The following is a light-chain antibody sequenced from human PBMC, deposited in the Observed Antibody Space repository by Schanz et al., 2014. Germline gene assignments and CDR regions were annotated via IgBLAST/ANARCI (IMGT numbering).Light chain of an antibody. Sequence: QSVLTQPPSVSGAPGQRVTISCSGSSSNIGAGYDVHWYQQLPGTAPKLLIYDNNSRPSGVSGRFSGSKSGNTASLTISGLQDEDEADYYCSSYTTNIPRVFGGGTKLTVL. CDR1: SSNIGAGYD. CDR2: DNN. J-gene: IGLJ3*02. CDR3: SSYTTNIPRV. V-gene: IGLV1-40*01.